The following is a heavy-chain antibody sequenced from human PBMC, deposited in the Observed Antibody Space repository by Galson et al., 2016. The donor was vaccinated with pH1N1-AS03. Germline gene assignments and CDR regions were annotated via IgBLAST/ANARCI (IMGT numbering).Heavy chain of an antibody. CDR1: GFTLSHYG. Sequence: SLRLSCAASGFTLSHYGINWVRQAPGKGLECVAFVSYDGSNKYYGDSVKGRFTISRDNSKNTLFLQVNGLRPEDTGVYYCARESRGVGAIEVGFDPWGQGTTVTVSS. J-gene: IGHJ5*02. CDR2: VSYDGSNK. D-gene: IGHD1-26*01. V-gene: IGHV3-30*01. CDR3: ARESRGVGAIEVGFDP.